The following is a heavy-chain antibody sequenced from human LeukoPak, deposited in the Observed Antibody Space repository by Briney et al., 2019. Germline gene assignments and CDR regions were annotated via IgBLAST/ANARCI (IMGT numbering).Heavy chain of an antibody. J-gene: IGHJ4*02. V-gene: IGHV6-1*01. D-gene: IGHD1-26*01. Sequence: SQTLSLTCAISGDSVSSNSAAWNWLRQSPSRGLEWLGRTYYRSKWYNDYAVSVKSRITIKPDTSKNQFSLQLNSVTPEDTAVYYCARDLRSGSYYIRRFDYWGQGTLVTVSS. CDR2: TYYRSKWYN. CDR3: ARDLRSGSYYIRRFDY. CDR1: GDSVSSNSAA.